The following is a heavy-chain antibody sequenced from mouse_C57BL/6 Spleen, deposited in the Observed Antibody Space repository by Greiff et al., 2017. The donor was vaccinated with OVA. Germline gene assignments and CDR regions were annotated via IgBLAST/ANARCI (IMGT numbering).Heavy chain of an antibody. CDR3: ARLGGTYAMDY. D-gene: IGHD4-1*01. Sequence: VKLMESGAELVKPGASVKISCKASGYAFSSYWMNWVKQRPGKGLEWIGQIYPGDGDTNYNGKFKGKATLTADKSSSTAYMQLSSLTSEDSAVYFCARLGGTYAMDYWGQGTSVTVSS. J-gene: IGHJ4*01. V-gene: IGHV1-80*01. CDR2: IYPGDGDT. CDR1: GYAFSSYW.